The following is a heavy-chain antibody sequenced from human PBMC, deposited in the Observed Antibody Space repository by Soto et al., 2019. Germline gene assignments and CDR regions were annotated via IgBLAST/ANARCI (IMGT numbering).Heavy chain of an antibody. J-gene: IGHJ4*02. V-gene: IGHV3-30*18. CDR3: AKDRTVAFGVPLYYFDY. CDR2: ISYDGSNE. CDR1: GFTFSSYG. D-gene: IGHD3-3*01. Sequence: GGSLRLSCAASGFTFSSYGMHWVRQAPGKGLEWVAVISYDGSNEYYADSVKGRFTISRDNSKNTLYLQMNSLRAEDTAVYYCAKDRTVAFGVPLYYFDYWGQGTLVTVSS.